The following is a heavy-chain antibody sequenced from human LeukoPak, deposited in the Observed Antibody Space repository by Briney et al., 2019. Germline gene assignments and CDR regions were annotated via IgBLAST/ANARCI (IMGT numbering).Heavy chain of an antibody. D-gene: IGHD1-14*01. CDR1: GYTFTSYG. Sequence: ASVTVSCKASGYTFTSYGISWVRQAPGQGLEWMGWISAYNGNTNYAQKLQGRVTMTTDTSTSTAYMELRSLRSDDTAVYYCARDLRAITGYYYGMDVWGQGTTVTVSS. CDR2: ISAYNGNT. V-gene: IGHV1-18*01. CDR3: ARDLRAITGYYYGMDV. J-gene: IGHJ6*02.